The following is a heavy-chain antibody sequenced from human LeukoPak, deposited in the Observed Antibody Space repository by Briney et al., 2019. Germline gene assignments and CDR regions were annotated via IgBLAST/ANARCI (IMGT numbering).Heavy chain of an antibody. CDR1: GFTFSSYA. V-gene: IGHV3-30*04. CDR3: AKARITMVRGVPPGSD. Sequence: PGGSLRLSCAASGFTFSSYAMHWVRQAPGKGLEWVAVISYDGSNKYYADSVKGRFTISRDNSKNTLYLQMNSLRAEDTAVYYCAKARITMVRGVPPGSDWGQGTLVTVSS. J-gene: IGHJ4*02. D-gene: IGHD3-10*01. CDR2: ISYDGSNK.